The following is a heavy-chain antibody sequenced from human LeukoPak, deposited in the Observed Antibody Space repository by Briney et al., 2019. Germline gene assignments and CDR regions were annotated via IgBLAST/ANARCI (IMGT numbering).Heavy chain of an antibody. CDR1: GLTFSSYS. Sequence: PGGSLRLSCAVSGLTFSSYSMNWVRQAPGKGLEWVSVMYSGGSTYYADSVKGRFTISRDNSKNTLYLQMNSLRAEDTAVYYCARDGPLYGILYYWGQGTLVTVSS. CDR3: ARDGPLYGILYY. V-gene: IGHV3-53*01. CDR2: MYSGGST. D-gene: IGHD2-8*01. J-gene: IGHJ4*02.